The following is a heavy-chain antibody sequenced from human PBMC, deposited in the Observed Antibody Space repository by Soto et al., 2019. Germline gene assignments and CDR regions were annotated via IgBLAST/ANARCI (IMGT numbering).Heavy chain of an antibody. CDR3: ARDSGYSNGWDGDY. CDR2: IIPILGIA. Sequence: QVQLVQSGAEVKKPGSSVKVSCKASGGTFSSYTISWVRQAPGQGLEWMGRIIPILGIANYAQKFQGRVTITADKSTSTAYMELSSLRSEDTAVYYCARDSGYSNGWDGDYWGQGTLVTVSS. CDR1: GGTFSSYT. J-gene: IGHJ4*02. V-gene: IGHV1-69*08. D-gene: IGHD6-19*01.